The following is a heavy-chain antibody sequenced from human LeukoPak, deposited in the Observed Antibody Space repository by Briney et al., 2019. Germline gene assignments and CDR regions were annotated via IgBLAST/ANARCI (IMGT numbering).Heavy chain of an antibody. CDR1: GFTFSSYA. CDR3: ARGYYYDNSGYFSVTPRHDAFDI. J-gene: IGHJ3*02. CDR2: ISGSGGST. D-gene: IGHD3-22*01. Sequence: GGSLRLSCAASGFTFSSYAMSWVRQAPGKGLEWVSAISGSGGSTYYADSVKGRFTISRDNAQNSLYLQMNSLRAEDTAVYYCARGYYYDNSGYFSVTPRHDAFDIWGQGTMVTVSS. V-gene: IGHV3-23*01.